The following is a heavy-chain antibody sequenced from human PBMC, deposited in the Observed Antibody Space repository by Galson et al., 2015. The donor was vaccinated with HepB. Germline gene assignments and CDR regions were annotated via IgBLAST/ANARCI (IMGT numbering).Heavy chain of an antibody. CDR1: GYSFTSYW. CDR2: IYPGNSVI. Sequence: QSGAEVKKPGESLKISCQGSGYSFTSYWIGWVRQMPGKGLEWMGIIYPGNSVIRYNPSFQGQVTLAADRSITTAYLQWSSLKASDTAMYYCARTPVTLDAFDIWGQGTVVTVSS. V-gene: IGHV5-51*03. J-gene: IGHJ3*02. CDR3: ARTPVTLDAFDI. D-gene: IGHD1-14*01.